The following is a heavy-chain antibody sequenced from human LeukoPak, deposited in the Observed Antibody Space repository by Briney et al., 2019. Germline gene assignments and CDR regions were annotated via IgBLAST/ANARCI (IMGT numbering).Heavy chain of an antibody. Sequence: SETLSLTCTVSGGSISNYYWSWIRQPPGKGLEWIGYIYYSGSTNYNPSHKSRVTISVDTSKNQFSLKLSSVTAADTAVYYCAREKAPYTFDYWGQGTQVTVSS. CDR3: AREKAPYTFDY. CDR1: GGSISNYY. V-gene: IGHV4-59*01. J-gene: IGHJ4*02. CDR2: IYYSGST.